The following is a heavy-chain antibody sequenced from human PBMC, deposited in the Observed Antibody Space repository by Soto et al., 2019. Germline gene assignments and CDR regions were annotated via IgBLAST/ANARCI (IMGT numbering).Heavy chain of an antibody. J-gene: IGHJ5*02. CDR3: ARGIWRAGKGRNWLDP. CDR2: IYPGDSDT. CDR1: GYSFTSYW. V-gene: IGHV5-51*01. Sequence: GESLKISCKGSGYSFTSYWIGWVRQMPGKGLEWMGIIYPGDSDTRYSPSFQGQVTISADKSISTAYLQWSSLKASDTAMYYCARGIWRAGKGRNWLDPWGQGTMVTVSS. D-gene: IGHD3-3*01.